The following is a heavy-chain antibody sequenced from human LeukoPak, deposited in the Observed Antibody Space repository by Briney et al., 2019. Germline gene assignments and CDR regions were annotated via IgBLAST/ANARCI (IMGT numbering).Heavy chain of an antibody. D-gene: IGHD5-12*01. J-gene: IGHJ6*03. V-gene: IGHV4-61*10. CDR3: ARTTEGYAGGPGYSYYYYMDV. CDR1: GDSISSGDYY. CDR2: ISSSGST. Sequence: AETLSLTCTVSGDSISSGDYYWSWIRQPAGKGLEWIGRISSSGSTNYNPSLKSRVTISVDTSKNQVSLKLRSVTAADTAVYYCARTTEGYAGGPGYSYYYYMDVWGKGTTVTISS.